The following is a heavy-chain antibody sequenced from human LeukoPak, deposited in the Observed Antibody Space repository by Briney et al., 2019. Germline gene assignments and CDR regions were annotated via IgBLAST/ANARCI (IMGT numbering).Heavy chain of an antibody. CDR2: IYYSGST. CDR3: AGGPVAGLIGLSS. J-gene: IGHJ4*02. D-gene: IGHD6-19*01. CDR1: GGSISSGGYY. Sequence: PSETLFLTCTVSGGSISSGGYYWSWIRQHPGKGLEWIGYIYYSGSTYYNPSLKSRVTISVDTSKNQFSLKLSSVTAADTAVYYCAGGPVAGLIGLSSWGQGTLVTVSS. V-gene: IGHV4-31*03.